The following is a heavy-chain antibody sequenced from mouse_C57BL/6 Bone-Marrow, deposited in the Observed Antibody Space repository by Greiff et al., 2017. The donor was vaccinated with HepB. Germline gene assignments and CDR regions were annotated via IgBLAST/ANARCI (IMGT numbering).Heavy chain of an antibody. CDR3: ARNREDYYGYEIYYAMDY. Sequence: QVQLQQSGPGLVQPSQSLSITCTVSGFSLTSYGVHWVRQSPGKGLEWLGVIWSGGSTDYNAAFISRLSISKDNSKSQVFFKMNSLQADDTAKYYCARNREDYYGYEIYYAMDYWGQGTSVTVSS. V-gene: IGHV2-2*01. CDR1: GFSLTSYG. CDR2: IWSGGST. J-gene: IGHJ4*01. D-gene: IGHD2-2*01.